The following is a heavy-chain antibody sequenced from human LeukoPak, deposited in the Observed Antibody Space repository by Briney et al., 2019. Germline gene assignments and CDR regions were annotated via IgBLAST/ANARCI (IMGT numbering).Heavy chain of an antibody. CDR3: ARESSGWLQLFDY. D-gene: IGHD5-24*01. CDR1: GFTVSSKY. CDR2: IYSGGST. J-gene: IGHJ4*02. Sequence: GGSLTLSCAASGFTVSSKYMSWVRQAPGKGLEWVSVIYSGGSTYYADSVKGRFTISRDNSKNTVYLQMNSLRAEDTAMYYCARESSGWLQLFDYWGQGTLVTVSS. V-gene: IGHV3-66*01.